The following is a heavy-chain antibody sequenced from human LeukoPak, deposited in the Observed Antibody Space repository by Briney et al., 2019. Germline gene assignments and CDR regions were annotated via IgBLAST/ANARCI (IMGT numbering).Heavy chain of an antibody. V-gene: IGHV3-30*18. CDR2: ISYDGSNK. CDR3: TKDYCGRFCSAV. J-gene: IGHJ6*02. CDR1: GFTFSSYG. D-gene: IGHD3-3*01. Sequence: GGSLRLSCAASGFTFSSYGMHWVRQAPGKGLEWVAVISYDGSNKYYADSVKGRFTISRDNSKNTLYLQMNSLRAEDTAVYYCTKDYCGRFCSAVWGQGTTVIVSS.